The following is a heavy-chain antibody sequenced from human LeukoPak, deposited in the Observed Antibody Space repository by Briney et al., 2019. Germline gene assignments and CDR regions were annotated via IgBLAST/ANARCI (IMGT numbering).Heavy chain of an antibody. Sequence: GGSLRLSCAASGFTFSSHTMNWVRQAPGKGLEWVACVSSNVNKMYYAESVRGRFTVSRDNAGNSLSLQMDSLRAEDTTVYYCTRELLSLHQGLDSWGQGTLVTVSS. CDR3: TRELLSLHQGLDS. J-gene: IGHJ5*01. CDR2: VSSNVNKM. CDR1: GFTFSSHT. V-gene: IGHV3-21*06. D-gene: IGHD2/OR15-2a*01.